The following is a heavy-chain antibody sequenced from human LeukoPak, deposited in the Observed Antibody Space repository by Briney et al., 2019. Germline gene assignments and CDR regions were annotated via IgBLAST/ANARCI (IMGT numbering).Heavy chain of an antibody. V-gene: IGHV3-23*01. Sequence: GGSLRLSCAASGFTFNRNAVSWVRQAPGKGLEWVSTIGGSGDKTFYADPVKGRFTISRDNSKNMVHLQMNSLTGEDTALYYCVRRGDASSGWGDHDFWGQGALVTVSS. D-gene: IGHD6-19*01. CDR3: VRRGDASSGWGDHDF. CDR2: IGGSGDKT. CDR1: GFTFNRNA. J-gene: IGHJ4*02.